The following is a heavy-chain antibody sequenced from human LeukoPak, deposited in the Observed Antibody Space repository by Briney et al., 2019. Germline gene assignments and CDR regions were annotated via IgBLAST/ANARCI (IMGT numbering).Heavy chain of an antibody. V-gene: IGHV4-59*01. CDR3: ARDSSGIAVAGTEHTDNWFDP. Sequence: PSETLSLTCTVSGGSISSYYWSWIRQPPGKGLEWIGYIYYSGSTNYNPSLKSRVTISVDTSKNQFSLKLSSVTAADTAVYYCARDSSGIAVAGTEHTDNWFDPWGQGTLVTVSS. J-gene: IGHJ5*02. D-gene: IGHD6-19*01. CDR1: GGSISSYY. CDR2: IYYSGST.